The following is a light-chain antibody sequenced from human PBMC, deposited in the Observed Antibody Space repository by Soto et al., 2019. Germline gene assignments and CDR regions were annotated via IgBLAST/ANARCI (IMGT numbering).Light chain of an antibody. V-gene: IGKV3-20*01. CDR1: QSVSSSY. J-gene: IGKJ1*01. CDR3: QQYASSPRT. Sequence: EIVLTQSPGTLSLSPGEGATLSCRASQSVSSSYLAWYQQKPGQAPRLLIYGASSRATGIPDRFSGSGSGTDFPLTISRLQPEDFAVYYFQQYASSPRTFGHGTKVQIK. CDR2: GAS.